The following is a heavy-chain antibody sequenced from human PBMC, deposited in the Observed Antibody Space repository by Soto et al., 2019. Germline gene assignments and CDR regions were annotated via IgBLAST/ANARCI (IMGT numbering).Heavy chain of an antibody. CDR2: ISSSGSTI. D-gene: IGHD6-6*01. V-gene: IGHV3-11*01. J-gene: IGHJ6*03. Sequence: GGSLRLSCAASGFTFSDYYMSWIRQAPGKGLEWVSYISSSGSTIYYADSVKGRFTISRDNAKNSLYLQMNSLRAEDTAVYYWARSIAARAVPPQPGTPIYYMDVWGKGTTVTVSS. CDR1: GFTFSDYY. CDR3: ARSIAARAVPPQPGTPIYYMDV.